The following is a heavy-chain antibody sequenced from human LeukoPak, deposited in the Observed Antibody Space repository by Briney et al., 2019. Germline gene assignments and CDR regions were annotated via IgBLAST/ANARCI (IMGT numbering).Heavy chain of an antibody. V-gene: IGHV3-74*01. J-gene: IGHJ4*02. Sequence: GGSLRLSCAASGFTFSSYWMHWVRQAPGKGLVWVSRINSDGSRTSYADSVKGRFTISRDNAKNTLYLQMNSLRAEDTAVYYCARSGGVWYFDYWGQGTLVTVSS. D-gene: IGHD3-16*01. CDR1: GFTFSSYW. CDR2: INSDGSRT. CDR3: ARSGGVWYFDY.